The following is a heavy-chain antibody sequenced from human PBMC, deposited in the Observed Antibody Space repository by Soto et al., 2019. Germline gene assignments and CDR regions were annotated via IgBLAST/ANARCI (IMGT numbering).Heavy chain of an antibody. CDR3: ARSPGGVVTAMYYFDY. CDR2: INAGNGNT. Sequence: ASVKVSCKASGYTFTNYAMHWVRQAPGQRLEWMGWINAGNGNTKYSQKFQGRVTITRDTSTSTAYMELSSLRSDDTAVYYCARSPGGVVTAMYYFDYWGQGTLVTVSS. V-gene: IGHV1-3*01. D-gene: IGHD2-21*02. CDR1: GYTFTNYA. J-gene: IGHJ4*02.